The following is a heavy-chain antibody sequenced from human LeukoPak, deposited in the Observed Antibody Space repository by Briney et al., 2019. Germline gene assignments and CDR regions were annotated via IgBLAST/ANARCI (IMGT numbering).Heavy chain of an antibody. CDR3: ARGRGSWYGVYFDY. J-gene: IGHJ4*02. D-gene: IGHD6-13*01. V-gene: IGHV3-7*01. Sequence: GGSLRLSCAASGFTFTDYWMSWVRQAPGKGLEWVANIKRDGSEKYYVDSVKGRFTISRDNAKNSLYLQMNSLRTDDTAVYYCARGRGSWYGVYFDYWGQGTLVTVSS. CDR1: GFTFTDYW. CDR2: IKRDGSEK.